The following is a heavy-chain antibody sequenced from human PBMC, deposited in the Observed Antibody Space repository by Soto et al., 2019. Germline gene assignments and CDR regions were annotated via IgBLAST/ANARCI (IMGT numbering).Heavy chain of an antibody. D-gene: IGHD1-1*01. CDR3: AKEGTDPKYYSYYYGMDV. J-gene: IGHJ6*02. CDR1: GFTFSRYS. Sequence: GGSLRLSCAASGFTFSRYSMNWVRQAPGKGLEWVSSITATSYKYYADSVKGRFTISRDNAKNSLYLQMNSLKVEDTAVYYCAKEGTDPKYYSYYYGMDVWGQGTTVTVSS. CDR2: ITATSYK. V-gene: IGHV3-21*01.